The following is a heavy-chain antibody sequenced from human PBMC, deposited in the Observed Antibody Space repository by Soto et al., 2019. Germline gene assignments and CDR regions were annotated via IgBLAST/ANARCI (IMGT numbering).Heavy chain of an antibody. V-gene: IGHV1-69*01. CDR2: IIPIFGTA. D-gene: IGHD1-26*01. Sequence: QVQLVQSGAEVKKPGSSVKVSCKASGGTFSSYAISWVRQAPGKGLEWRGVIIPIFGTANYVKKFEGGVTITAAEATGTAYMGLSSLRAEDTAVCYCASAPPPTKCSGSYWASGWGQGTLVIVSS. J-gene: IGHJ4*02. CDR3: ASAPPPTKCSGSYWASG. CDR1: GGTFSSYA.